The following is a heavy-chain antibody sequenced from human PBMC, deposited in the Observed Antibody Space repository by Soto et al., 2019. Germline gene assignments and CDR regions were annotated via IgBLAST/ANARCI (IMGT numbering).Heavy chain of an antibody. CDR2: IYYSGST. V-gene: IGHV4-30-4*01. J-gene: IGHJ6*02. CDR1: GGSISSGDYY. CDR3: AREGLERTPHYGMDV. D-gene: IGHD3-3*01. Sequence: PSETLSLTCTVSGGSISSGDYYWSWIRQPPGKGLEWIGYIYYSGSTYYNPSLKSRVTISVDTSKNQFSLKLSSVTAADTAVYYCAREGLERTPHYGMDVWGQGTTVTVSS.